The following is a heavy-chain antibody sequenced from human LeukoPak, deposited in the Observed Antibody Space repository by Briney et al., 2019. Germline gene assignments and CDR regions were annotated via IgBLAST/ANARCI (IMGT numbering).Heavy chain of an antibody. D-gene: IGHD4-17*01. V-gene: IGHV1-46*01. CDR3: ARAQGYGDCDY. CDR2: INPSGGNT. CDR1: GYTFTDYY. J-gene: IGHJ4*01. Sequence: GASVKVSCKASGYTFTDYYIHWVRQAPGQGLEWMGIINPSGGNTKYAEKFQARVTMTRDTSTSTVYMDLSSLRSEDTAVYYCARAQGYGDCDYWGHGTLVTVSS.